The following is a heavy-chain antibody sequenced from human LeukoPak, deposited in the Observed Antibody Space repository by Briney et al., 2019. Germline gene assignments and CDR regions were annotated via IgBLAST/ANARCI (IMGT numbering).Heavy chain of an antibody. CDR1: GFTFDDYG. CDR2: INWNGGST. CDR3: ARGLEGSGSYYNGYFDY. V-gene: IGHV3-20*04. J-gene: IGHJ4*02. D-gene: IGHD3-10*01. Sequence: PGGSLRLSCAASGFTFDDYGMSWVRHVPGKGLDWVSGINWNGGSTGYADSVKGRFTISRDNAKNSLYLQMNSLRAEDTALYYCARGLEGSGSYYNGYFDYWGQGTLVTVSS.